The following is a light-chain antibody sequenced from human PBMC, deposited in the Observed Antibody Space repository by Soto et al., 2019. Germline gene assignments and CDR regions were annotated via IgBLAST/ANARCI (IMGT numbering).Light chain of an antibody. J-gene: IGKJ5*01. V-gene: IGKV1-39*01. CDR3: QQSYSTLSIT. CDR2: AAS. CDR1: ESINRH. Sequence: DIQMTQSPSSLSASVGDRVTITCRASESINRHLNWYQQKPGKAPKLLIYAASSLQNGVPSRFSGSGSGTDFTLTISNLQPEDLATYFFQQSYSTLSITFGQGTRLEIK.